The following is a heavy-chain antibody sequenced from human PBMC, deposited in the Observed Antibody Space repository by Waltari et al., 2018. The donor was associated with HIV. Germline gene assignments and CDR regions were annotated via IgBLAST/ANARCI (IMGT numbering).Heavy chain of an antibody. CDR3: AKVYGGKGFDY. J-gene: IGHJ4*02. CDR2: FSSSGGGT. CDR1: GFTFSSYA. D-gene: IGHD4-17*01. Sequence: EVQLLESGGGWVQPGGSLRLSCAASGFTFSSYAMSWVRQGPGKGLEGVSTFSSSGGGTYYADSVKGRFTISRDNSKNTLYMQMNSLRAEDTAVYYCAKVYGGKGFDYWGQGTLVTVSS. V-gene: IGHV3-23*01.